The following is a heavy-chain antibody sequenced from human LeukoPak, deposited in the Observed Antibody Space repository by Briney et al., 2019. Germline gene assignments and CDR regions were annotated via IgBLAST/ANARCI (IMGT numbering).Heavy chain of an antibody. Sequence: PGRFLRLSCAASGFTFSSYAMHWVRQAPGKGLEWVAVISYDGSNKYYADSVKGRFTISRDNSKNTLYLQMNSLRAEDTAVYYCARPGYPRGYSYGWGAFDIWGQGTMVTVSS. CDR2: ISYDGSNK. CDR1: GFTFSSYA. V-gene: IGHV3-30-3*01. CDR3: ARPGYPRGYSYGWGAFDI. J-gene: IGHJ3*02. D-gene: IGHD5-18*01.